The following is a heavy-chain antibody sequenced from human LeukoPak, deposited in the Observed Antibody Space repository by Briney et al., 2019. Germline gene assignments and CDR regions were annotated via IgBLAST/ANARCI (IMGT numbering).Heavy chain of an antibody. Sequence: GRSLRLSCAASGFTFSSYAMHWVRQAPGKGLEWVAVISYDGSNKYYADSVKGRFTISRDNSKNTLYLQMNSLRAEDTAVYYCARGDGPAYYDILTGFDYWGQGTLVTVSS. CDR2: ISYDGSNK. V-gene: IGHV3-30-3*01. D-gene: IGHD3-9*01. CDR1: GFTFSSYA. CDR3: ARGDGPAYYDILTGFDY. J-gene: IGHJ4*02.